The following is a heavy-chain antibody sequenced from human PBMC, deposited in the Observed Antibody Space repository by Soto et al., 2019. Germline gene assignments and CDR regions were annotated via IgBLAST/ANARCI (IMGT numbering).Heavy chain of an antibody. CDR2: IKQDGSEK. V-gene: IGHV3-7*05. Sequence: GGSMRLSCSASGFIFSSHWMSWVRQDPGKGLEWVANIKQDGSEKYYVDSVKGRFTISRDNAKNSLYLQMNSLRAEDTAVYYCTSESWRGGYGGQGTLVTVSS. CDR3: TSESWRGGY. D-gene: IGHD3-10*01. J-gene: IGHJ4*02. CDR1: GFIFSSHW.